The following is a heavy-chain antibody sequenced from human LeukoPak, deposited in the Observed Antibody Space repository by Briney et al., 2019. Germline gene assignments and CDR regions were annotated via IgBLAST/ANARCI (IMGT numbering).Heavy chain of an antibody. V-gene: IGHV4-59*08. CDR1: GGSISSYY. D-gene: IGHD6-19*01. J-gene: IGHJ6*02. CDR2: IYYSGST. CDR3: ARVSSGWNNYYYYGMDV. Sequence: PSETLSLTCTVSGGSISSYYWSWIRQPPGKGLEWIGYIYYSGSTNYNPSLKSRVTISVDTSKNQFSLKLSSVTAADTAVYYCARVSSGWNNYYYYGMDVWGQGTTVTDSS.